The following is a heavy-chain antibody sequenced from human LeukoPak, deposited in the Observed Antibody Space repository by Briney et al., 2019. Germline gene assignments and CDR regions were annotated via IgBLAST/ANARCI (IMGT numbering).Heavy chain of an antibody. CDR1: GINFNTYA. CDR3: AKDRGYEVVFDP. V-gene: IGHV3-43*02. Sequence: GGSLRLSCAASGINFNTYAMHWVRQAPGKGLEWVSLISGDGDGTSYADSVKGRFTISRDNDKNSLYLQMNSLTIEDTALYYCAKDRGYEVVFDPWGQGTLVAVSS. CDR2: ISGDGDGT. D-gene: IGHD5-12*01. J-gene: IGHJ5*02.